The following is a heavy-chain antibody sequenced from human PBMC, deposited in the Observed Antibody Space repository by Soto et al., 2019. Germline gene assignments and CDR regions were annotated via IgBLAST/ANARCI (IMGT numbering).Heavy chain of an antibody. Sequence: SVKVSFKASGGRFSNFGISWVRQAPGQGLEWMGGIVPVFGRPNYAQRFRGRLTITADESTSTGYMELISLRSDDTAVYYCAREGSGYNFWGQGTQVTVYS. CDR2: IVPVFGRP. CDR3: AREGSGYNF. J-gene: IGHJ4*02. D-gene: IGHD5-12*01. V-gene: IGHV1-69*13. CDR1: GGRFSNFG.